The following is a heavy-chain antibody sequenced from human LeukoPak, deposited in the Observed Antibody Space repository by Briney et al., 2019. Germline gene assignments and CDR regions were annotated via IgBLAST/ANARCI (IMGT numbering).Heavy chain of an antibody. D-gene: IGHD3-16*01. CDR3: ARASWGPRDAFDI. Sequence: SETLSLTCTVSGGSISRYYWSWVRQPPGKGLEWIGYIYYSGSTNYNPSLKSRVAISVDTSKNQFSLKLSSVTAADTAVYYCARASWGPRDAFDIWGQGTMVTVSS. CDR2: IYYSGST. V-gene: IGHV4-59*01. J-gene: IGHJ3*02. CDR1: GGSISRYY.